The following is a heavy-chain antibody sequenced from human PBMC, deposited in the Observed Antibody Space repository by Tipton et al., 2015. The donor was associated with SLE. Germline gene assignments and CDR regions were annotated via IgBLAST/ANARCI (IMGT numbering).Heavy chain of an antibody. V-gene: IGHV4-59*12. CDR1: GGSISSYY. D-gene: IGHD3-3*01. CDR3: ARARSGVTIFGVVTSRWFDP. CDR2: IYYSGST. J-gene: IGHJ5*02. Sequence: TLSLTCTVSGGSISSYYWNWIRQSPGKGLEWIGYIYYSGSTNYNPSLKSRVTISVDTSKNQFSLKLSSVTAADTAVYYCARARSGVTIFGVVTSRWFDPWGQGTLVTVSS.